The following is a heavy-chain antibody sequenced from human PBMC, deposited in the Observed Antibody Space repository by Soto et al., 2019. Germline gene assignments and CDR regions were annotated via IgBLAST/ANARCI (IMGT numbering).Heavy chain of an antibody. J-gene: IGHJ4*02. CDR1: GFTFSSYG. D-gene: IGHD6-6*01. Sequence: QVQLVESGGGVVQPGRSLRLSCAASGFTFSSYGMHWVRQAPGKGLEWVAVIWYDGSNKYYADSVKGRFTISRDNYKNTLYLQMNSLRAEDTAVYYCARDGSIAARNGFDYWGQGTLVTVSS. CDR2: IWYDGSNK. V-gene: IGHV3-33*01. CDR3: ARDGSIAARNGFDY.